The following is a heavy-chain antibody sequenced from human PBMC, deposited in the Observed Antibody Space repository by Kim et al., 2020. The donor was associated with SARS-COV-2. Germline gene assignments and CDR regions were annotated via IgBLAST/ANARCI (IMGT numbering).Heavy chain of an antibody. CDR2: INHSGST. CDR3: ARGRIAAAAYYFDY. D-gene: IGHD6-13*01. CDR1: GGSFSGYY. V-gene: IGHV4-34*01. J-gene: IGHJ4*02. Sequence: SETLSLTCAVYGGSFSGYYWSWIRQPPGKGLEWIGEINHSGSTNYNPSLKSRVTISVDTSKNQFSLKLSSVTAADTAVYYCARGRIAAAAYYFDYWGQGT.